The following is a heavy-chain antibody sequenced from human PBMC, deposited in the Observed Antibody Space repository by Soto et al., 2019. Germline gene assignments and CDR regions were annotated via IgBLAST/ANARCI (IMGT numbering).Heavy chain of an antibody. CDR3: ARARDPFLEWLPFDD. J-gene: IGHJ4*02. V-gene: IGHV1-69*12. CDR1: GGTFSSYA. CDR2: IIPIFGTA. Sequence: QVQLVQSGAEVKKPGSSVKVSCKASGGTFSSYAISWVRQAPGQGLEWMGGIIPIFGTANYAQKFQGRVTXXADESTSTAYMELSSLRSEGTAVYYCARARDPFLEWLPFDDWGQGTLVTVSS. D-gene: IGHD3-3*02.